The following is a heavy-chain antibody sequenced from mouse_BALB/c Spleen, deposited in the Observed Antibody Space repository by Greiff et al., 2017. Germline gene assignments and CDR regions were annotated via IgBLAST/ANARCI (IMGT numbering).Heavy chain of an antibody. CDR2: IYPGDGDT. V-gene: IGHV1-87*01. CDR3: ARPSYGDYFDY. D-gene: IGHD1-2*01. CDR1: GYTFTSYW. J-gene: IGHJ2*01. Sequence: VQLQQSGAELARPGASVKLSCKASGYTFTSYWMQWVKQRPGQGLEWIGAIYPGDGDTRYTQKFKGKATLTADKSSSTAYMQLSSLASEDSAVYYCARPSYGDYFDYWGQGTTLTVSS.